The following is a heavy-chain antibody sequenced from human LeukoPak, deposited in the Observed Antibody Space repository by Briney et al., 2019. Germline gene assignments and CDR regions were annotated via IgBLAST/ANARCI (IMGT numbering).Heavy chain of an antibody. Sequence: SETLSLTCTVSGGSISSSSYYWGWIRQPPGKGLEWIGSIYYSGNTYYNPSLKSRVTISVDTSKNQFSLKLSSVIAADTAVYYCARQGGSSFNWFDPWGQGTLVTVSS. D-gene: IGHD6-13*01. CDR3: ARQGGSSFNWFDP. CDR2: IYYSGNT. J-gene: IGHJ5*02. CDR1: GGSISSSSYY. V-gene: IGHV4-39*01.